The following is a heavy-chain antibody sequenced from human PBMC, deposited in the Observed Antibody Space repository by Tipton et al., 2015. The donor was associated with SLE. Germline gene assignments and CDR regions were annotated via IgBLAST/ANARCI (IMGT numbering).Heavy chain of an antibody. Sequence: TLSLTCTVSGGSISSYYWSWIRQSPGKGLEWIGYIYTSGSTNYNPSLKSRVTISVDTSKNQCSLKLSSVTAADTAVYYCARLSHNGVTAGAFDIWGQGTLVTVSS. CDR3: ARLSHNGVTAGAFDI. J-gene: IGHJ4*02. V-gene: IGHV4-4*08. D-gene: IGHD2-21*02. CDR1: GGSISSYY. CDR2: IYTSGST.